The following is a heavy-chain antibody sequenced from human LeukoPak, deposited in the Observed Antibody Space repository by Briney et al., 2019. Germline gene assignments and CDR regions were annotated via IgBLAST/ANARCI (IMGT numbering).Heavy chain of an antibody. Sequence: GGSLRLSCAASGFTFSSYAMHWVRQAPGKGLEWVAVISYDGSNKYYADSVKGRFTISRDNSKNTLYLQMNSLRAEDTAVCYCARDPSSSWYFDYWGQGILVTVSS. CDR1: GFTFSSYA. CDR3: ARDPSSSWYFDY. V-gene: IGHV3-30-3*01. CDR2: ISYDGSNK. J-gene: IGHJ4*02. D-gene: IGHD6-13*01.